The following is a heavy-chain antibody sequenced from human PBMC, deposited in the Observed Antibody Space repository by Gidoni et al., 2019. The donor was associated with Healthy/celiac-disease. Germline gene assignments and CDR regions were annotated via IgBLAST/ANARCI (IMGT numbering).Heavy chain of an antibody. CDR1: GCTFSSYA. J-gene: IGHJ4*02. D-gene: IGHD6-19*01. Sequence: QVQLVESGGGVVQHGRSLRLSCAASGCTFSSYAMHWVRQAPGKGLEWVAVISYDGSNKYYADSVKGRFTISRDNSKNTLYLQMNSLRAEDTAVYYCAREVGYSSGRFDYWGQGTLVTVSS. CDR2: ISYDGSNK. CDR3: AREVGYSSGRFDY. V-gene: IGHV3-30*04.